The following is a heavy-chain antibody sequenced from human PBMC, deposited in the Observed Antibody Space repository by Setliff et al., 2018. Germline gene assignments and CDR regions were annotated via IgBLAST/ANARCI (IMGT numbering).Heavy chain of an antibody. V-gene: IGHV1-8*02. CDR2: MNPTSGNT. D-gene: IGHD2-15*01. CDR1: GYTFINYG. CDR3: ARGAPGRYCSGGSCSYFDY. Sequence: ASVKVSCKTSGYTFINYGLSWMRQAPGQGLEWMGWMNPTSGNTGYAQKFQGRVTMTRNTSISTAYMELSSLRSEDTAVYYCARGAPGRYCSGGSCSYFDYWGQGILVTVSS. J-gene: IGHJ4*02.